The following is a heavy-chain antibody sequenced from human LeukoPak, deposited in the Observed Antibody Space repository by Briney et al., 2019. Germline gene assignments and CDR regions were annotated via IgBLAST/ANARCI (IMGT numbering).Heavy chain of an antibody. Sequence: GGSLRLSCAASGFTFSSYGMHWVRQAPGKGLEWVAFIRYDGSNKYYADSVKGRFTISRDNSKNTLYLQMNSLRAEDTAVYYCAKERGPVVRGALLDYWGQGTLVTVSS. D-gene: IGHD3-10*01. CDR2: IRYDGSNK. CDR3: AKERGPVVRGALLDY. J-gene: IGHJ4*02. CDR1: GFTFSSYG. V-gene: IGHV3-30*02.